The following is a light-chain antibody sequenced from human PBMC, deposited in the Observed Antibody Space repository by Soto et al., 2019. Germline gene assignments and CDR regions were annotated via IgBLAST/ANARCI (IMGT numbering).Light chain of an antibody. CDR3: QQYNNWPWT. V-gene: IGKV3-15*01. CDR1: QSISDT. CDR2: GAS. Sequence: ERVMTQSPATLSVSPGERATLSCRASQSISDTLAWYQQKPGQAPRLLIYGASTRAPGFPARFSGSGSGTDFTLTISSLQSEDFAVYYCQQYNNWPWTFGQGTKVEIK. J-gene: IGKJ1*01.